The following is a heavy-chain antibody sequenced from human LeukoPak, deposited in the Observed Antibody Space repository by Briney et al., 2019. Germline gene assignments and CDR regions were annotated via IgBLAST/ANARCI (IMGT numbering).Heavy chain of an antibody. V-gene: IGHV3-21*04. D-gene: IGHD2-21*02. CDR2: ISSSSSDI. J-gene: IGHJ4*02. Sequence: GGSLRLSCAASGFTFSSYSMKWVRQAPGKGLEWVSSISSSSSDIYYADSVKGRFTISRDNAKNSLYLQMNSLRAEDTAVYYCAKARGAYCGGDCYLDYWGQGTLVTVSS. CDR3: AKARGAYCGGDCYLDY. CDR1: GFTFSSYS.